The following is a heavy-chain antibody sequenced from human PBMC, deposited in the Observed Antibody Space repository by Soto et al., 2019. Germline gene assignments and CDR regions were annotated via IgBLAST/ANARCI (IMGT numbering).Heavy chain of an antibody. CDR2: IIPVLNVA. CDR1: VGIFTNYT. CDR3: AKAPTASAPFDY. V-gene: IGHV1-69*02. Sequence: QVQLVQSGAEMKRPGSSVKVSCETSVGIFTNYTFNWVRQAPGQGLEWMGWIIPVLNVANYAQTFQGRVTITADKSTSTAYLELTSLRSEDTAIYFCAKAPTASAPFDYWGQGTLVTVSS. J-gene: IGHJ4*02. D-gene: IGHD2-21*02.